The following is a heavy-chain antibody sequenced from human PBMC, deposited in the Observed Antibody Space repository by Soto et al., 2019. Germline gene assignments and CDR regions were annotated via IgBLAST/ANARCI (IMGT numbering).Heavy chain of an antibody. CDR1: GYSFADYW. J-gene: IGHJ6*03. D-gene: IGHD3-10*01. CDR2: IYPDDSDT. CDR3: ARWGVANMDRESPGYMDV. V-gene: IGHV5-51*03. Sequence: EVQLVQSGPEVKQPGESLKISCKGSGYSFADYWIGWVRQMPGKGLEWMAIIYPDDSDTRYSPPFQGQVTISADKSTNTAYLQWSSLKASDTAMYYCARWGVANMDRESPGYMDVWGKGTMVTVSS.